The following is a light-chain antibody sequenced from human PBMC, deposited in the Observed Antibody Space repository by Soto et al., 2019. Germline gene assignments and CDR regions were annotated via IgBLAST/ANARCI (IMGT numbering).Light chain of an antibody. J-gene: IGLJ1*01. V-gene: IGLV1-44*01. CDR3: SSYTSSSTFYV. Sequence: QSVLTQPPSASGTPGQRVTITCSGSSSNIGSNTVNWYQQLSGEPHGVSNRFSGSKSGNTASLTISGLQAEDEADYYCSSYTSSSTFYVFGTGTKVTVL. CDR1: SSNIGSNT.